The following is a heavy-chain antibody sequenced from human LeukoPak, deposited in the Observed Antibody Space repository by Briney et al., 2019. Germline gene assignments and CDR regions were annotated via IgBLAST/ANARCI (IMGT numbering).Heavy chain of an antibody. Sequence: SSETLSLTCAVYGGSFSGYYWSWIRQPPGKGLEWIGEINHSGSTNYNPSLKSRVTISVDTSKNQFSLKLSSVTAADTAVYYCARGLRIAAAGTGYFDLWGRGTLVTVSS. V-gene: IGHV4-34*01. CDR2: INHSGST. CDR3: ARGLRIAAAGTGYFDL. D-gene: IGHD6-13*01. J-gene: IGHJ2*01. CDR1: GGSFSGYY.